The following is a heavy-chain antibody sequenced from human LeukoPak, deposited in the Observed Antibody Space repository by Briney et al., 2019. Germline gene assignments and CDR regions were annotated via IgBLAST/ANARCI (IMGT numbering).Heavy chain of an antibody. D-gene: IGHD3-10*01. V-gene: IGHV3-23*01. Sequence: GGSLRLSCAASGFTFSTYWMHWVRQAPGQGLEWVSGMGGSDSVTSYADSVKGRFTISRDNSKNTLFLEMNSLRAEDTAVYYCAKRPDYGSGSSLDYWGQGTLVTVSS. CDR1: GFTFSTYW. CDR3: AKRPDYGSGSSLDY. CDR2: MGGSDSVT. J-gene: IGHJ4*02.